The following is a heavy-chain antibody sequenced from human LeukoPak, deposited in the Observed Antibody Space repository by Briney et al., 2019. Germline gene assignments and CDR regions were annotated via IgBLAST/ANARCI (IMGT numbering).Heavy chain of an antibody. CDR2: IYNSGTT. CDR3: ASGRDNFDC. Sequence: AETLSLTCTVSGGSISSYFWSWIRQPPGKGLEWIGYIYNSGTTNYNPSLKSRVTISVDTSNNQFSLKLSSVPAADTALYYCASGRDNFDCWGQGTLVTVSS. V-gene: IGHV4-59*01. CDR1: GGSISSYF. D-gene: IGHD2-15*01. J-gene: IGHJ4*02.